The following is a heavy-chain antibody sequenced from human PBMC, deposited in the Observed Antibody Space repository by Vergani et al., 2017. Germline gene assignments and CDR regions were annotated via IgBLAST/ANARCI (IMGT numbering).Heavy chain of an antibody. D-gene: IGHD3-9*01. Sequence: QVQLQQWGAGLLKPSETLSLTCAVYGGSFSGYYWSWIRQPPGKGLEWIGEINHSGSTNYNPSLKSRVTISVDTSKNKFSLKLSSVTAADTAVYYCARGRLRYFDWLSKPDAFDIWGQGTMVTVSS. CDR2: INHSGST. CDR3: ARGRLRYFDWLSKPDAFDI. J-gene: IGHJ3*02. CDR1: GGSFSGYY. V-gene: IGHV4-34*01.